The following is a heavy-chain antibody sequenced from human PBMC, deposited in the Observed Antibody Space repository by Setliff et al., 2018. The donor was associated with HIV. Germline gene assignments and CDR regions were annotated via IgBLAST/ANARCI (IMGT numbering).Heavy chain of an antibody. V-gene: IGHV3-30*02. CDR3: AKDGDFRNSDYDAFDF. CDR1: GFTFSVHG. Sequence: QPGGSLRLSCAASGFTFSVHGMHWVRKAPGRGLEWVAFINYDEGYEYYADSVQGRVTISRDNSKNTADLQMNSLRLEDTGVYYCAKDGDFRNSDYDAFDFWGQGTMVTVSS. J-gene: IGHJ3*01. D-gene: IGHD7-27*01. CDR2: INYDEGYE.